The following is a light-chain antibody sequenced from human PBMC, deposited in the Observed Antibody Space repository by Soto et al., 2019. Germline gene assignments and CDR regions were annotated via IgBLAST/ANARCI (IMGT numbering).Light chain of an antibody. CDR2: KAS. J-gene: IGKJ1*01. Sequence: DIQKTQSPSTLSASVGDRVTITCRASQSISIWLAWYQQKPGKAPNLLISKASSLESGVPSRFIGSGSGTEFTLTISSLQPDDFATYYCQQYNNYPWTFGQGTKVEIK. CDR3: QQYNNYPWT. V-gene: IGKV1-5*03. CDR1: QSISIW.